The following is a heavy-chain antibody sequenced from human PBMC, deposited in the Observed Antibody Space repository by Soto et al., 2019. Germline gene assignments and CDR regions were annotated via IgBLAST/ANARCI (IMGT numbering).Heavy chain of an antibody. Sequence: QVQLQQSGPGLVKPSGTLSLTCAVSGGSISSNNWWSWVRQPPGKGLEWIGEIYHSGSATYNPSLKSRLIISVDKSKNQFSLKLSSVTAADTAVYYCARIAAAGTSIDYWGQGTLVTVSS. D-gene: IGHD6-13*01. V-gene: IGHV4-4*02. CDR1: GGSISSNNW. J-gene: IGHJ4*02. CDR3: ARIAAAGTSIDY. CDR2: IYHSGSA.